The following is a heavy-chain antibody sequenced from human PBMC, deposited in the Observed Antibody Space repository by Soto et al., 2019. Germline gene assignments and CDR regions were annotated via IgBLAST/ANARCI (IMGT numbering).Heavy chain of an antibody. CDR3: ARHYSSGSRNWFDP. J-gene: IGHJ5*02. D-gene: IGHD6-19*01. CDR2: IYYSGST. V-gene: IGHV4-39*01. CDR1: GGSINSSSYS. Sequence: SETLYLTCSVSGGSINSSSYSWGWVRQPPGKGLECIGSIYYSGSTYYNPSLRSRITISVDTSKNRFSLKLSSLSAADTAVFYCARHYSSGSRNWFDPWGQGTLVTVSS.